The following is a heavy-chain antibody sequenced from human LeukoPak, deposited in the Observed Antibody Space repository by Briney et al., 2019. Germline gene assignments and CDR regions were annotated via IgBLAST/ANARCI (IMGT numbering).Heavy chain of an antibody. CDR2: INPNSGGT. CDR3: ARDPDSSGWIAGGY. D-gene: IGHD6-19*01. V-gene: IGHV1-2*02. CDR1: GYTFTGYY. Sequence: ASVKVSCKASGYTFTGYYMHWVRQAPGQGLEWMGWINPNSGGTNYAQKFQGRVTMTRDTSISTAYMELSSLRSDDTAVYYCARDPDSSGWIAGGYWGQGTLVTVSS. J-gene: IGHJ4*02.